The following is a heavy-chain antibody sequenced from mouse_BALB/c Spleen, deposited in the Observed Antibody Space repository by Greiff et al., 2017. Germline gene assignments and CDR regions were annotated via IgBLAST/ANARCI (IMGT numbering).Heavy chain of an antibody. CDR2: IFPGSGNT. CDR1: GYSFTSYY. Sequence: QVQLKESGPELVKPGASVKISCKASGYSFTSYYIHWVKQRPGQGLEWIGWIFPGSGNTKYNEKFKGKATLTADTSSSTAYMQLSSLTSEDSAVYFCARRTVGEYFDYCGQGTTLTVSS. J-gene: IGHJ2*01. V-gene: IGHV1-66*01. D-gene: IGHD1-1*01. CDR3: ARRTVGEYFDY.